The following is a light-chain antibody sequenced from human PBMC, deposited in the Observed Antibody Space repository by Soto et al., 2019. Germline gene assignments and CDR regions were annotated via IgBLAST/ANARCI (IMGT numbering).Light chain of an antibody. V-gene: IGKV1-39*01. CDR3: QQTYTTPWT. CDR2: GAS. Sequence: DIQMTQSPSSLSASVGDRVTVTCRASQSISSSLNWYQQKPGKAPKVLIYGASTLQSGVPSRFSGSGSGTDFTLTISSLQPEDSTTYYCQQTYTTPWTFGQGTKVEIK. CDR1: QSISSS. J-gene: IGKJ1*01.